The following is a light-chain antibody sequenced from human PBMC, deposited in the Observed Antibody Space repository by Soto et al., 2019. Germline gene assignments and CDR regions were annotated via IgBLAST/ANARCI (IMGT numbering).Light chain of an antibody. CDR3: SSYTGSITPYV. CDR2: GVS. V-gene: IGLV2-14*01. CDR1: ITDIGAYNY. Sequence: QSVLTQPASVSGSPGQSITISCTGTITDIGAYNYVSWYQQHPGKAPKLLIYGVSSRPSGVSNRFSGSKSGNAAYLTISGLQADDEAEYYCSSYTGSITPYVFGTGTKV. J-gene: IGLJ1*01.